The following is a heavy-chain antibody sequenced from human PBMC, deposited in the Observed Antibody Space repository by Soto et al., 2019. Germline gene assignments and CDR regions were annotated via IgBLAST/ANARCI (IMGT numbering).Heavy chain of an antibody. V-gene: IGHV3-33*01. D-gene: IGHD6-13*01. CDR3: AGGYSSSWYPDYYYYYGMDV. J-gene: IGHJ6*02. Sequence: ESGGGVVQPGRSLRLSCAASGFTFSSYGMHWVRQAPGKGLEWVAVIWYDGSNKYYADSVKGRFTISRDNSKNTLYLQMNSLRAEDTAVYYCAGGYSSSWYPDYYYYYGMDVWGQGTTVTVSS. CDR2: IWYDGSNK. CDR1: GFTFSSYG.